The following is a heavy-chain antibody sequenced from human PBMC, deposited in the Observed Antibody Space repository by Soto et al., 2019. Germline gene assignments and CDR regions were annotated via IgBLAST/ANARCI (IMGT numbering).Heavy chain of an antibody. CDR3: AREMGEETIDLYSSSWYDY. CDR2: IIPILGIA. D-gene: IGHD6-13*01. J-gene: IGHJ4*02. Sequence: GASVKVSCKASGGTFSSYTISWVRQAPGQGLEWMGRIIPILGIANYAQKFQGRVTITADKSTSTAYMELSSLRSEDTAVYYCAREMGEETIDLYSSSWYDYWGQGTLVTVSS. V-gene: IGHV1-69*04. CDR1: GGTFSSYT.